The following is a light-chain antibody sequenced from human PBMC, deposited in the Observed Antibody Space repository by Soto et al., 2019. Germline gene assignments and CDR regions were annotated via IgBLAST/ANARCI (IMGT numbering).Light chain of an antibody. CDR3: QQYYNWWT. CDR1: QSVRSN. Sequence: EIVMTQSPATLSVSPGERGTLSCRASQSVRSNLAWYQQKPGQAPSLLIYGASTRVTGTPARFSGSGSGTEFTLTISSLQSEDFAVYYCQQYYNWWTFGQGTKVESK. V-gene: IGKV3-15*01. J-gene: IGKJ1*01. CDR2: GAS.